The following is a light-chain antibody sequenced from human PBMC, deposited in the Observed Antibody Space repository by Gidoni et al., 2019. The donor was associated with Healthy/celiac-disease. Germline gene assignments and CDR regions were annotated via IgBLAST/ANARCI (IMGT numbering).Light chain of an antibody. CDR2: DAS. CDR3: LLFATLPSP. V-gene: IGKV1-33*01. CDR1: QDISNY. J-gene: IGKJ2*01. Sequence: DIQMPQSPYSLSASVGARATITCQARQDISNYLNWYQQKPGKATKLLIYDASNLETGVPSRFSGSGSGTVFTFSISSLQPEDLATSSCLLFATLPSPFGQGPKLEIK.